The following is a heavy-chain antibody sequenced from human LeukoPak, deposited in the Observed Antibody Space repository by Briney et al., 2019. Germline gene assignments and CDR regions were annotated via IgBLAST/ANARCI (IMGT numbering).Heavy chain of an antibody. CDR3: ARVPLLWLASRPYNYMDV. D-gene: IGHD3-10*01. CDR2: INHSGST. J-gene: IGHJ6*03. V-gene: IGHV4-39*07. Sequence: SETLSLTCTVSGGSISSSSYYWGWIRQPPGKGLEWIGEINHSGSTNYNPSLKSRVTISVDTSKNQFSLKLSSVTAADTAVYYCARVPLLWLASRPYNYMDVWGKGTTVTVSS. CDR1: GGSISSSSYY.